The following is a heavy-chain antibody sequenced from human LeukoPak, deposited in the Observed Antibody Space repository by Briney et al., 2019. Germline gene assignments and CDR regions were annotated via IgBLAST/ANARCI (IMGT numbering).Heavy chain of an antibody. CDR3: AREHSGSYYAFDY. CDR1: GYTFTGYY. D-gene: IGHD1-26*01. CDR2: INPNSGGT. Sequence: GASVKVSCKASGYTFTGYYMHWVRQAPGQGLEWMGWINPNSGGTNYAQKFQGWVTMTRDTSISTAYMELSRLRSDDTAVYYCAREHSGSYYAFDYWGQGTLVTVSS. V-gene: IGHV1-2*04. J-gene: IGHJ4*01.